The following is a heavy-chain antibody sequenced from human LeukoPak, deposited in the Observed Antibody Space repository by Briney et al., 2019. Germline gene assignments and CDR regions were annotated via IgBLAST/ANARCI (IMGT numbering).Heavy chain of an antibody. CDR1: GGSISSSSYY. V-gene: IGHV4-39*01. CDR2: IYYSGST. CDR3: ARPVPSRLGWFDH. D-gene: IGHD1-1*01. J-gene: IGHJ5*02. Sequence: PSETLSLTCTVSGGSISSSSYYWGWIRQPPGKGLEWIGSIYYSGSTYYNPSLKSRVTISVDTSKNQFSLKLRSVTAADTAVYYCARPVPSRLGWFDHWGQGTLVTVSS.